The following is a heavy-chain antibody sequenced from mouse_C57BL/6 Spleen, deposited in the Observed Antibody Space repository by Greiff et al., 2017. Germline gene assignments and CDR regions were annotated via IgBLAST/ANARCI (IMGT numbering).Heavy chain of an antibody. Sequence: VQLQQSGPELVKPGDSVKISCKASGYSFTGYFMNWVMQSHGKSLEWIGRINPYNGDTFYNQKFKGKATLTVDKSSSTAHMELRSLTSEDSAVYYGARGATGVAPIMDYWGQGTSVTVSS. J-gene: IGHJ4*01. CDR3: ARGATGVAPIMDY. V-gene: IGHV1-20*01. CDR2: INPYNGDT. D-gene: IGHD1-1*01. CDR1: GYSFTGYF.